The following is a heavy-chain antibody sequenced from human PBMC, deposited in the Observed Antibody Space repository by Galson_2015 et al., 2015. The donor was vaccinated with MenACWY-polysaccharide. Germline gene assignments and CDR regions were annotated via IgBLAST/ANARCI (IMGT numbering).Heavy chain of an antibody. Sequence: TLSLTCSVSVDSVSYGVISHWTWIRQLPGKGLEWIGFILGSGTTFYNPSLRSRISISRDTSKNQFSLTLNSVTGADTAVYYCARGVYCGDDCYSGTDYWGQGTLVTVSS. V-gene: IGHV4-31*03. D-gene: IGHD2-21*02. CDR3: ARGVYCGDDCYSGTDY. J-gene: IGHJ4*02. CDR2: ILGSGTT. CDR1: VDSVSYGVISH.